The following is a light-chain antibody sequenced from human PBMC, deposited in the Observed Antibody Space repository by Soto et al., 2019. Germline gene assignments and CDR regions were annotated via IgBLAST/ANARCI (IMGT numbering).Light chain of an antibody. CDR1: QDISNY. J-gene: IGKJ1*01. CDR2: AAS. CDR3: QKYNSAPPWT. V-gene: IGKV1-27*01. Sequence: DIQMTQSPSSLSASVGDRVTITCRATQDISNYLAWYQQKPGKVPNLLIYAASTLQSGVPSRFSGSGSGTDFHLHIRLLLPDDAPTSSCQKYNSAPPWTFGQGTKVEI.